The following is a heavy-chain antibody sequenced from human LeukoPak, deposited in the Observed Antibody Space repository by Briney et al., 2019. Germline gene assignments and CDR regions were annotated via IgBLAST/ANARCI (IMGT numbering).Heavy chain of an antibody. CDR1: GYTCIRYG. J-gene: IGHJ3*02. Sequence: ASVKVSCKASGYTCIRYGITWVRLAPGQGLEWMAWISPYNGNTKYSQKFQSRVTMNTDTPTSTAYMALRSLTSDDTPVHCCARDLLTRKNLGNWDSLAFHIWGQGTMVTVSS. D-gene: IGHD7-27*01. V-gene: IGHV1-18*01. CDR2: ISPYNGNT. CDR3: ARDLLTRKNLGNWDSLAFHI.